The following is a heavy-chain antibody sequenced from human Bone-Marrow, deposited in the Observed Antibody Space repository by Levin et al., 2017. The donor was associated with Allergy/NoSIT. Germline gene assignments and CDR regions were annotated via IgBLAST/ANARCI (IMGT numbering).Heavy chain of an antibody. CDR3: AGLTTGNYYIRGPFDL. D-gene: IGHD1-26*01. V-gene: IGHV3-11*01. CDR1: GLIFSDYY. J-gene: IGHJ3*01. Sequence: GGSLRLSCEASGLIFSDYYMSWVRQAPGKGLEWLSSSPITDSPKFYADSVKGRFTISRDNAKNSLFLQMSGLRVEDTAVYYCAGLTTGNYYIRGPFDLWGLRTMVTVSS. CDR2: SPITDSPK.